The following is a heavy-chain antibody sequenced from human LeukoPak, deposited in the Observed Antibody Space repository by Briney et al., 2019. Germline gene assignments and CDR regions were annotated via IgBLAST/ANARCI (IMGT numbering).Heavy chain of an antibody. CDR2: IYYSGST. CDR1: GGSISSSSYY. CDR3: ARDFSSSSSVYYYYYMDV. V-gene: IGHV4-39*07. J-gene: IGHJ6*03. D-gene: IGHD6-6*01. Sequence: SETLSLTCTVSGGSISSSSYYWGWIRQPPGKGLEWIGSIYYSGSTYYNPSLKSRVTISLDTSKNQFSLKLSSVTAADTAIYYCARDFSSSSSVYYYYYMDVWGKGTTVTVSS.